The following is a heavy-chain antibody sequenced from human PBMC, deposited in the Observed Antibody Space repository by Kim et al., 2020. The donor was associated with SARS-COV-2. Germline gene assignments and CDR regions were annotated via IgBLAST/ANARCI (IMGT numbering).Heavy chain of an antibody. CDR3: ARDWVVVTPSYYYYYGMDV. Sequence: GGSLRLSCAASGFTFSSYSMNWVRQAPGKGLEWVSYISSSSSTIYYADSVKGRFTISRDNAKNSLYLQMNSLRDEDTAVYYCARDWVVVTPSYYYYYGMDVWGQGTTVTVSS. CDR1: GFTFSSYS. V-gene: IGHV3-48*02. J-gene: IGHJ6*02. CDR2: ISSSSSTI. D-gene: IGHD2-21*02.